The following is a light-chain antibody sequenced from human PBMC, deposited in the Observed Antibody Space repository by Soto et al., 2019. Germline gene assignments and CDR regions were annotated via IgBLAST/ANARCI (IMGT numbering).Light chain of an antibody. Sequence: IGLTQSPGTLSVSPGERATLSCRASQSVSSNYLAWYQRKPGQAPRLLIFGASSRATGVPDRFSGSGSGRDFTLTISRLEPEDFAVYYCQQYGSSPKTFGQGTKVDIK. CDR1: QSVSSNY. CDR2: GAS. V-gene: IGKV3-20*01. J-gene: IGKJ1*01. CDR3: QQYGSSPKT.